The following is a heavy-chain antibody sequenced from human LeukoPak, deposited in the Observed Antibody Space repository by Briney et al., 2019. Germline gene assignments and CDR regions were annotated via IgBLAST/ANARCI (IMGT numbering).Heavy chain of an antibody. J-gene: IGHJ5*02. D-gene: IGHD1-26*01. V-gene: IGHV4-59*01. CDR2: ISYSGST. CDR1: GGSISSYY. Sequence: PSETLSLTCTVSGGSISSYYWSWIRQPPRKGLEWIGYISYSGSTNFHPSLKSRVTISVDTSKNQFSLNLSSVTAADTAVYYCAREISGSYFGVWVDPWGQGTLVTVSS. CDR3: AREISGSYFGVWVDP.